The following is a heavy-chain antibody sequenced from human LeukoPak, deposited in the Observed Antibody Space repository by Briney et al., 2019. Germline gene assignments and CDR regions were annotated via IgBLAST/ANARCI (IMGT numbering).Heavy chain of an antibody. J-gene: IGHJ3*02. V-gene: IGHV4-59*01. D-gene: IGHD3-3*01. CDR1: GGSISSYY. CDR3: AREGRYYDFWSGSRDAFDI. CDR2: IYYSGST. Sequence: PSETLSLTCTVSGGSISSYYWSWIRQPLGKGLEWIGYIYYSGSTNYNPSLKSRVTISVDTSKNQFSLKLSSVTAADTAVYYCAREGRYYDFWSGSRDAFDIWGQGTMVTVSS.